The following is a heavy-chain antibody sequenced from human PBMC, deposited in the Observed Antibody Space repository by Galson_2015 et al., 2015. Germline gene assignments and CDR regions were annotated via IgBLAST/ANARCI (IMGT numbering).Heavy chain of an antibody. CDR2: VSYSSSSTI. D-gene: IGHD2-2*01. CDR1: GFTFSSYS. J-gene: IGHJ6*03. Sequence: SLRLSCAASGFTFSSYSMNWVRQAPGKGLEWVSYVSYSSSSTIYYADSVKGRFTISRDNAENSLYLQMNSLRDEDTAVYYCARGGYCSSTSCQYYYYYMDVWAKGPRSPSP. CDR3: ARGGYCSSTSCQYYYYYMDV. V-gene: IGHV3-48*02.